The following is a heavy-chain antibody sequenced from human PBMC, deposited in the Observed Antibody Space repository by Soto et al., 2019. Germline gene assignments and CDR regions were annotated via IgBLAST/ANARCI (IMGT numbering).Heavy chain of an antibody. D-gene: IGHD5-12*01. V-gene: IGHV4-30-2*01. CDR3: ARGGGDGYNLRCYAFDI. CDR2: IYHSGST. J-gene: IGHJ3*02. Sequence: QLQLQESGSGLVKPSQTLSLTCAVSGGSISSGGYSWSWIRQPPGKGLEWIGYIYHSGSTYYNPSLKSRVTISGARSKNHFSLKLSSVTAADTAVYFGARGGGDGYNLRCYAFDIWGQGTMVTVSS. CDR1: GGSISSGGYS.